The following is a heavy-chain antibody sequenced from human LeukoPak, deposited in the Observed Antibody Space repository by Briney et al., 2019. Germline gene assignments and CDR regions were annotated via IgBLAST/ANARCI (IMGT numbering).Heavy chain of an antibody. D-gene: IGHD3-10*01. J-gene: IGHJ4*02. CDR2: ISYDGSNK. V-gene: IGHV3-30*03. Sequence: GGSLRLSCAASGFTFSSYGMHWVRQAPGKGLEWVAVISYDGSNKYYADSVKGRFTISRDNSKNTLYLQMNSLRAEDTAVYYCAREGTGSGSSWYRPFDYWGQGTLVTVSS. CDR3: AREGTGSGSSWYRPFDY. CDR1: GFTFSSYG.